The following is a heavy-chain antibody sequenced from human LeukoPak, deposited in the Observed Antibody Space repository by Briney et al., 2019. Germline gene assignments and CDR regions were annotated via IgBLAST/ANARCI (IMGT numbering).Heavy chain of an antibody. Sequence: GGSLRLSCAASGFTFSSYAMSWVRQAPGKGLEWVSAISGSGGSTYYADSVKGRFTISRDNSKNTLYLQMNSLRAEDTAVYYCAKDGYYYDSSAYYVIYYFDSWGQGTLVTVSS. CDR1: GFTFSSYA. J-gene: IGHJ4*02. CDR2: ISGSGGST. CDR3: AKDGYYYDSSAYYVIYYFDS. D-gene: IGHD3-22*01. V-gene: IGHV3-23*01.